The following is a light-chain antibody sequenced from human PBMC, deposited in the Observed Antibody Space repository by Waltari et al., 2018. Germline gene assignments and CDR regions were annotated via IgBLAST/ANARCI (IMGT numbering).Light chain of an antibody. V-gene: IGLV1-40*01. CDR3: QSYDSSLSRV. CDR2: DNR. Sequence: QSVLTQPPSVSGAPGQRVTISCTGSSSNLRAGYDVPWYQQLPGTAPKLLIYDNRNRPSGVPDRCSCSKSGTSASLAITGLQAEDEADYYCQSYDSSLSRVFGTGTKVIVL. CDR1: SSNLRAGYD. J-gene: IGLJ1*01.